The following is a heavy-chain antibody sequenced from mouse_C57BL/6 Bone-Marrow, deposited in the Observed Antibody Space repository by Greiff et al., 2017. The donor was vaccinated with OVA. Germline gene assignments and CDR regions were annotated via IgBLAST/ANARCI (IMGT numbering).Heavy chain of an antibody. Sequence: QVQLQQPGTELVKPGASVKLSCKASGYTFTSYWMHWVKQRPGQGLEWIGNINPSNGGTNYNEKFKSKATLTVDKSSSTAYMQLSSLTSEDSAVYYCARLTDYYGSSRDYFDYWGQGTTLTVSS. CDR2: INPSNGGT. CDR1: GYTFTSYW. CDR3: ARLTDYYGSSRDYFDY. V-gene: IGHV1-53*01. J-gene: IGHJ2*01. D-gene: IGHD1-1*01.